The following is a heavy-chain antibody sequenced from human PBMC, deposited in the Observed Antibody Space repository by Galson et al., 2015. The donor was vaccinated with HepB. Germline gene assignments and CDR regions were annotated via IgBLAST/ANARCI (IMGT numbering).Heavy chain of an antibody. V-gene: IGHV4-34*01. CDR1: GGSLSGYI. J-gene: IGHJ4*02. D-gene: IGHD6-6*01. CDR3: ARSMSGHDY. Sequence: SETLSLTCAVYGGSLSGYIWNWIRQPPGKGLEWIGEINHSGSTNYNPSLKSRVTISVDTSKNQFSLKLSSVTAADTAVYYCARSMSGHDYWGQGTLVTVSS. CDR2: INHSGST.